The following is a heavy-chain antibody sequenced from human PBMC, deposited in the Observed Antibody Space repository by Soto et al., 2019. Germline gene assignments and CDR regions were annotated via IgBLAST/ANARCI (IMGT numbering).Heavy chain of an antibody. J-gene: IGHJ6*02. CDR1: GFTFSSYA. D-gene: IGHD3-10*01. CDR3: AKDPLLRFGSYGMDV. CDR2: ISGSGGST. Sequence: PGGSLRLSCAASGFTFSSYAMSWVRQAPGKGLEWVSAISGSGGSTYYADSVKGRFTISRDNSKNTLYLQMNSLRAEDTAVYYCAKDPLLRFGSYGMDVWGQGTTVTVSS. V-gene: IGHV3-23*01.